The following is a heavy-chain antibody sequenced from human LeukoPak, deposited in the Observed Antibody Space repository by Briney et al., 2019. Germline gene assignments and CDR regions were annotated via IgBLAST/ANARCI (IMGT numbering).Heavy chain of an antibody. CDR2: ISDSGGSS. CDR1: GFTFSNYW. V-gene: IGHV3-23*01. D-gene: IGHD6-13*01. CDR3: AKHKAAVGTEALDY. Sequence: GGSLRLSCAASGFTFSNYWMGWVRQAPGKRLEWVSAISDSGGSSYYTDSVKGRFTISRDNSKTTLYLQMSSLRAEDTAVYYCAKHKAAVGTEALDYWGQGTLVTVSS. J-gene: IGHJ4*02.